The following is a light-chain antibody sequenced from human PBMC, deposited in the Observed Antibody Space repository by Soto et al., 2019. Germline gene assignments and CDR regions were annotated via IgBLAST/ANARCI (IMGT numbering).Light chain of an antibody. J-gene: IGKJ3*01. CDR2: GGF. V-gene: IGKV3-15*01. CDR3: QQHNAWPLT. Sequence: IVLTQSPGTLSVSPGERVILSCRASQTLRNKLAWYQQKPGQAPRLLLYGGFTRATGSPTRFSCRGSGTQFTLTIEPLQSEDYAIYYCQQHNAWPLTFGPGTKLDLK. CDR1: QTLRNK.